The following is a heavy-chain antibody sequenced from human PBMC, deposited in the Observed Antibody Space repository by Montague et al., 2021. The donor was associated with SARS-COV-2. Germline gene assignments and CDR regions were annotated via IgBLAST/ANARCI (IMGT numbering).Heavy chain of an antibody. CDR3: ASPTYYYDSSGYDAFDI. D-gene: IGHD3-22*01. V-gene: IGHV4-39*01. Sequence: YYNPSLKSRVTISVDTSKNQFSLKLSSVAAADTAVYYCASPTYYYDSSGYDAFDIWGQVLMFTVSS. J-gene: IGHJ3*02.